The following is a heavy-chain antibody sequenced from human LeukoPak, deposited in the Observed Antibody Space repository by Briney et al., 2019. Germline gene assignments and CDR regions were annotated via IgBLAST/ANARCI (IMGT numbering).Heavy chain of an antibody. J-gene: IGHJ6*03. CDR2: IYYSGST. CDR1: GGSISSSSYY. V-gene: IGHV4-39*01. Sequence: SETLSLTCTVSGGSISSSSYYWGWIRQPPGKGLEWIGSIYYSGSTYYNPSLKSRVTISVDTSKNQFSLKLSSVTAADTAVYYCARIIVVVPAARYYYYYYMDVWGKGTTVTISS. CDR3: ARIIVVVPAARYYYYYYMDV. D-gene: IGHD2-2*01.